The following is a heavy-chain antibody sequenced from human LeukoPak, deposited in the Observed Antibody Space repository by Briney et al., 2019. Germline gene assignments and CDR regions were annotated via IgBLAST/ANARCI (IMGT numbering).Heavy chain of an antibody. D-gene: IGHD2-15*01. CDR2: ITTTSSYI. V-gene: IGHV3-21*01. Sequence: GGSLRLSCATSGFTFSNSDMNWVRQAPGKGLEWVSSITTTSSYIYYADSVRGRFTISRDNAKNSLYLHMDSLRAEDTAVYYCARSGCPGGSCYLRYSWLNLWGRGTLVTVSS. CDR1: GFTFSNSD. CDR3: ARSGCPGGSCYLRYSWLNL. J-gene: IGHJ5*02.